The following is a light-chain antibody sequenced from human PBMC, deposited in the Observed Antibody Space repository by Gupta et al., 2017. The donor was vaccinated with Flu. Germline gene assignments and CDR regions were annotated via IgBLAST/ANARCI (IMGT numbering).Light chain of an antibody. J-gene: IGLJ3*02. V-gene: IGLV1-44*01. CDR1: SSNIGTNT. Sequence: QSVLTQSPSASGTPGQRVTISCSGSSSNIGTNTVNWYQQFPGTSPKLLIYNNNERPSRVPDRFSVSKSGTSASLAISGLQSEDEADYYCAAWDDSLNGPVFGGGTELTVL. CDR3: AAWDDSLNGPV. CDR2: NNN.